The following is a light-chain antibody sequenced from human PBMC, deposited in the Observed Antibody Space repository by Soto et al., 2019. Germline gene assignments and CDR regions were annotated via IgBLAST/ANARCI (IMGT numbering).Light chain of an antibody. Sequence: QAVVTQSSSASASLGSSVKLTCTLSSGHSSYIIAWHQQQPGKAPRYLMKLEDTGIYNKGSGVPDRFSGSSSGADRYLTISNLHFDDEADYYCETWDRNTVVFGGGTKLTVL. CDR3: ETWDRNTVV. J-gene: IGLJ2*01. CDR2: LEDTGIY. CDR1: SGHSSYI. V-gene: IGLV4-60*02.